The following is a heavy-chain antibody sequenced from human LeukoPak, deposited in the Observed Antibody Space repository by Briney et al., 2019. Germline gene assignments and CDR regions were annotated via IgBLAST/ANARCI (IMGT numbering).Heavy chain of an antibody. D-gene: IGHD3-10*01. V-gene: IGHV3-74*01. CDR1: GFTFSSYW. CDR2: ISTDGSST. J-gene: IGHJ4*02. CDR3: ARDFLWGSGSR. Sequence: GGSLRLSCAASGFTFSSYWMHWVRQAPGKGLVWVSRISTDGSSTSCADFVKGRFTISRDNAKNTLFLQMNSLRAEDTAVYYCARDFLWGSGSRWGQGTLVTVSS.